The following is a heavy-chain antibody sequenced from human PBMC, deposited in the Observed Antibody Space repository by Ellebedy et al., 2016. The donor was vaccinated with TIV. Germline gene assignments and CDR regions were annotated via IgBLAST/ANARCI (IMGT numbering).Heavy chain of an antibody. CDR2: FSWDGGSA. Sequence: PGGSLRLSCEASGFTLDDYAIHWVRQAPGKGLEWLCLFSWDGGSAYYADSVKGRFTISKDNSNNSAYLEMNSLRGEDTALYYCAIGYDTDAFDIWGRGTLVTVS. CDR1: GFTLDDYA. CDR3: AIGYDTDAFDI. V-gene: IGHV3-43D*03. D-gene: IGHD3-22*01. J-gene: IGHJ3*02.